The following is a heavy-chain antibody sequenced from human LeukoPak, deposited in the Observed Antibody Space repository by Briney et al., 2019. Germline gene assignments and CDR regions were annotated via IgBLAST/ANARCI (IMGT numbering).Heavy chain of an antibody. Sequence: SETLFLTCTVSGVSNSRYQLSWLRQPPGKGLEWIGYIYYSGSTNYNPSLKSRVTISVDTSKNQFSLKLSSVTAADTAVYYCARVGTYGSGSYSSWLETWGQRTLVTVSS. J-gene: IGHJ4*02. V-gene: IGHV4-59*01. CDR1: GVSNSRYQ. CDR3: ARVGTYGSGSYSSWLET. D-gene: IGHD3-10*01. CDR2: IYYSGST.